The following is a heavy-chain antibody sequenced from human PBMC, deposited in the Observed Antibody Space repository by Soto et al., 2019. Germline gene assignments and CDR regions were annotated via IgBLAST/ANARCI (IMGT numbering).Heavy chain of an antibody. CDR1: GFTFSSYG. V-gene: IGHV3-30*03. CDR2: ISYDGSNK. CDR3: AGPYYGDYYFDY. Sequence: QVQLVESGGGVVQPGRSLRLSCAASGFTFSSYGMPWVRQAPGKGLEWVAVISYDGSNKYYADSVKGRFTISRDNSKNTLYLHMNSLRAEDTAVYYCAGPYYGDYYFDYWGQGTLVTVSS. J-gene: IGHJ4*02. D-gene: IGHD4-17*01.